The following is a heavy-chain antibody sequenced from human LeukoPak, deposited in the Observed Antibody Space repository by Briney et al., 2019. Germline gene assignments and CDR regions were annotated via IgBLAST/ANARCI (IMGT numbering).Heavy chain of an antibody. D-gene: IGHD2-15*01. CDR2: INPNSGGT. V-gene: IGHV1-2*02. J-gene: IGHJ6*03. CDR3: AISCSGGSCYSEGNYYMDV. CDR1: GYTFTGYY. Sequence: ASVNVSFKASGYTFTGYYMHWVGQAPGQGLEGVGWINPNSGGTNYAQKFQGRVTMTRDTSISTAYMELSRLRSDDTAVYYCAISCSGGSCYSEGNYYMDVWGKGTTVTVSS.